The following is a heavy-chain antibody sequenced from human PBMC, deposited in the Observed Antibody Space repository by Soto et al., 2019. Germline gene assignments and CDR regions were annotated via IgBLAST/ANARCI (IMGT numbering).Heavy chain of an antibody. CDR1: GGSFSGYY. V-gene: IGHV4-34*01. CDR3: ARVPHHYVPGYSSSWYRSGYYYYGMDV. J-gene: IGHJ6*02. D-gene: IGHD6-13*01. CDR2: INHSGST. Sequence: SETLSLTCAVYGGSFSGYYWSWIRQPPGKGLEWIGEINHSGSTNYNPSLKSRVTISVDTSKNQFSLKLSSVTAADTAVYYCARVPHHYVPGYSSSWYRSGYYYYGMDVWGQGTTVTVSS.